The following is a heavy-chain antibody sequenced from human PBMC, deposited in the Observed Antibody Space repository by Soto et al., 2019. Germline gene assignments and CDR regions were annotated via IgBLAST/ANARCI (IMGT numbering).Heavy chain of an antibody. Sequence: GGSLRLSCAASGFTFSSYAMSWVRQAPGKGLEWVSAISGSGGSTYYADSVKGRFTISRDNSKNTLYLQMNSLRAEDTAVYYCAKYYDVVVPAALFYFHYCGQGTLFTVSS. CDR2: ISGSGGST. CDR1: GFTFSSYA. V-gene: IGHV3-23*01. J-gene: IGHJ4*02. CDR3: AKYYDVVVPAALFYFHY. D-gene: IGHD2-2*01.